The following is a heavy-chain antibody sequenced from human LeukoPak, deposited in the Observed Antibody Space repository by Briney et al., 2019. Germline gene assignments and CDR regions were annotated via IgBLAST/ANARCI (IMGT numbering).Heavy chain of an antibody. CDR3: ARYQTNCSSTSCYYFDY. D-gene: IGHD2-2*01. V-gene: IGHV4-34*01. J-gene: IGHJ4*02. Sequence: SETLSLTCAVYGGSFSGYYWSWIRQPPGKGLEWIGEINHSGSTNYNPSLKSRVTISVDTSKNQFSLKLSSVTAADTAVYYCARYQTNCSSTSCYYFDYWGQGTLVTVSS. CDR2: INHSGST. CDR1: GGSFSGYY.